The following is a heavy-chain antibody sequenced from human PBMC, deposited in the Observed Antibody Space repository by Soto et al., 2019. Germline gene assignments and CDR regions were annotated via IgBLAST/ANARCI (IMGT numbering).Heavy chain of an antibody. J-gene: IGHJ4*02. CDR1: GGSISSYY. Sequence: PSETLSLTCTVSGGSISSYYWSWIRQPPGKGLEWIGHIYYSGSTNYNPSLKSRVTISVDTSKNQFSLKLSSVTAADTAVYYCARDSSGWHTSFDYWGQGTLVTVSS. V-gene: IGHV4-59*01. CDR2: IYYSGST. CDR3: ARDSSGWHTSFDY. D-gene: IGHD6-19*01.